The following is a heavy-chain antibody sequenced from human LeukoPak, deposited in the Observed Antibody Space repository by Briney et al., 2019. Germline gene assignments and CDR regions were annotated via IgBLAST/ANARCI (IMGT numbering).Heavy chain of an antibody. D-gene: IGHD3-22*01. CDR1: GYTFSCYT. J-gene: IGHJ4*02. CDR2: ISGSGATT. V-gene: IGHV3-23*01. CDR3: VRHSYDRSVYYGVDY. Sequence: PGGSLRLSCAASGYTFSCYTMSWLRQAPGKGLEWVSVISGSGATTHYADSVKGRFTISRDNSKNTLYLQINSLRTEDTAGYYCVRHSYDRSVYYGVDYWGQGTLVTVSS.